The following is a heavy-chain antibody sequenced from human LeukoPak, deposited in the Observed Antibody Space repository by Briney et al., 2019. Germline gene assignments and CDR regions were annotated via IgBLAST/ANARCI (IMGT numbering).Heavy chain of an antibody. D-gene: IGHD3-10*01. CDR2: IFYTGGA. J-gene: IGHJ4*02. CDR3: ARLPTVSRADY. Sequence: PSETLSLTCSVSGGSIRNYYWGWIRQTPGKGLEWIGDIFYTGGAKYNPSLKSRVTMSVVTSKNLFSLNLNSTTAADTAVYYCARLPTVSRADYWGQGILVIVSS. V-gene: IGHV4-59*08. CDR1: GGSIRNYY.